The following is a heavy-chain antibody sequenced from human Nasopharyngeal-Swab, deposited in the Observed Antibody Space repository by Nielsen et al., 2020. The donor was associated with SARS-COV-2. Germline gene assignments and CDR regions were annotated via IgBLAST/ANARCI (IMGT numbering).Heavy chain of an antibody. J-gene: IGHJ4*02. V-gene: IGHV3-30*03. CDR2: ISYDGSNK. D-gene: IGHD6-6*01. CDR1: GFTFSSYG. Sequence: GESLKISCAASGFTFSSYGMHWVRQAPGKGLEWVAVISYDGSNKYYADSVKGRFTISRDNSKNTLYLQMNSLRAEDTAVYYCTLSIAARPDYWGQGTLVTVSS. CDR3: TLSIAARPDY.